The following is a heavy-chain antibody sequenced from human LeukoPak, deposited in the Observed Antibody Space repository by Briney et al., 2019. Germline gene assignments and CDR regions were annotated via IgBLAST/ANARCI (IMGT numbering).Heavy chain of an antibody. CDR1: GGSISSYY. D-gene: IGHD4-17*01. CDR2: IYSGGRT. CDR3: ARDNGAAQFDY. V-gene: IGHV3-66*01. Sequence: ETLSLTCTVSGGSISSYYWSWVRQAPGKGLEWVSVIYSGGRTYYADSVKGRFTISRDNSKNTLYLQMNSLRAEDTAVYYCARDNGAAQFDYWGQGTLVTVSS. J-gene: IGHJ4*02.